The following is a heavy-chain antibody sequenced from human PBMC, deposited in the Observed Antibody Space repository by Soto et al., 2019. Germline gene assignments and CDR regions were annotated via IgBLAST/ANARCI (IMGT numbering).Heavy chain of an antibody. J-gene: IGHJ6*02. CDR2: ISYDGSNK. CDR3: AKARIQLSDTYYYYYYDMDA. V-gene: IGHV3-30*18. Sequence: PGGSLRLSCAASGFTFSSYGMHWVRQAPGKGLEWVAVISYDGSNKYYADSVKGRFTISRDNSKNTLYLQMNSLRAEDTAVYYCAKARIQLSDTYYYYYYDMDAWGQGTTVTVSS. D-gene: IGHD5-18*01. CDR1: GFTFSSYG.